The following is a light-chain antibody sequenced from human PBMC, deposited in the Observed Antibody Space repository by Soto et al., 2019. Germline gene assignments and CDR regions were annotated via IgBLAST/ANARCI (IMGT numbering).Light chain of an antibody. J-gene: IGKJ1*01. CDR3: MQALQTPRT. V-gene: IGKV1-5*03. Sequence: DIQMTQSPSTLSASEGDRVTISCRASQSVSIWLAWYQQKPGKAPKLLIYKASTLKSGVPSRFSGSGSGTDFTLKISRVEAEDVGVYYCMQALQTPRTFGQGTKVDI. CDR2: KAS. CDR1: QSVSIW.